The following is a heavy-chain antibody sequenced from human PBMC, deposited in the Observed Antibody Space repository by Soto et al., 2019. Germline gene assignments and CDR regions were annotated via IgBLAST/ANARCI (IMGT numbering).Heavy chain of an antibody. CDR3: ASDSLTGNYFDP. CDR2: IYHSGYT. J-gene: IGHJ5*02. V-gene: IGHV4-30-2*01. CDR1: GGSISSGGYA. Sequence: SETLSLTCAVSGGSISSGGYAWNWIRQPPGKGLEWIGYIYHSGYTSYNPSLKNRVTISVDKSKNQFSLTLSFVTAADTAVYYCASDSLTGNYFDPWGQGTLVPVSS. D-gene: IGHD1-7*01.